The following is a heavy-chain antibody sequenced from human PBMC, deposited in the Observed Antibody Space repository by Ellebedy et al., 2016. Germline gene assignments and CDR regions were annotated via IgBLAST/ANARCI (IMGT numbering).Heavy chain of an antibody. CDR1: GFIFRSFF. CDR2: ISANSDIT. D-gene: IGHD4-17*01. V-gene: IGHV3-23*01. Sequence: GGSLRLSXAAPGFIFRSFFMSWVRQAPGKGLEWVSTISANSDITRHADSVKGRFTVSRDNSRNTVYLRMNNLRVEDTALYYCRQGHYADLWGQGTLVTVSS. J-gene: IGHJ5*02. CDR3: RQGHYADL.